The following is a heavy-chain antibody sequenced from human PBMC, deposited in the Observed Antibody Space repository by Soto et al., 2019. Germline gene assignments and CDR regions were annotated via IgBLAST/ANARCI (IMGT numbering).Heavy chain of an antibody. J-gene: IGHJ4*02. CDR2: IYSGGST. CDR1: GFTVSSNH. D-gene: IGHD3-16*01. Sequence: EVQLVESGGGLVQPGGSLRLSCAASGFTVSSNHMSWVRQAPGKGLEWGSLIYSGGSTYYADSVKGRFTFSRDNSKNTRYLQMNSLRAEDTAVYYCAGPGEQHRYWGQGTLVTVSS. V-gene: IGHV3-66*01. CDR3: AGPGEQHRY.